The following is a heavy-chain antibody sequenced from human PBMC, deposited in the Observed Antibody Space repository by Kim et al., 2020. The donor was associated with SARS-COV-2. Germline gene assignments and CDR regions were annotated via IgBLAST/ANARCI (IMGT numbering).Heavy chain of an antibody. CDR1: GYTFTSYP. Sequence: ASVKVSCKASGYTFTSYPMNWVRQAPGQGLEWVGWINTYTGNPTYAQGFTGRFVFSLDTSVSTAYLQISSLKADDTAVYFCARGYGSGRPIFGLWGQGTLVTVSS. J-gene: IGHJ5*02. D-gene: IGHD3-10*01. V-gene: IGHV7-4-1*02. CDR3: ARGYGSGRPIFGL. CDR2: INTYTGNP.